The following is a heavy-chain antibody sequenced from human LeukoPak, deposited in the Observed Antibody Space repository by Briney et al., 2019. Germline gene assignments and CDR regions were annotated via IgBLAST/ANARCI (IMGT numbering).Heavy chain of an antibody. J-gene: IGHJ3*01. CDR3: AKVQSDIVGAMFFSFDV. CDR1: GFTFNSYS. D-gene: IGHD1-26*01. V-gene: IGHV3-21*06. Sequence: GGPLRLSCGGSGFTFNSYSMNWVRQAPGKGLEWVASIIGSGSEMFYADSLKGRFTISRDNSKNSLYLQMNSLRVEDTAVYYCAKVQSDIVGAMFFSFDVWGQGTMVSVSS. CDR2: IIGSGSEM.